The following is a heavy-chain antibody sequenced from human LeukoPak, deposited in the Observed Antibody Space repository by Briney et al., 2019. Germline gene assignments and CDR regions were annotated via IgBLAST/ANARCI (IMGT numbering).Heavy chain of an antibody. V-gene: IGHV3-43D*03. CDR1: GFTFDDYA. J-gene: IGHJ4*02. CDR3: AKDRSSGWSYYFDY. D-gene: IGHD6-19*01. CDR2: ISWDGGST. Sequence: GGSLRLSCAASGFTFDDYAMHWVRQALGKGLEWVSLISWDGGSTYYADSVKGRFTISRDNSKNSLYLQMNSLRAEDTALYYCAKDRSSGWSYYFDYWGQGTLVTVSS.